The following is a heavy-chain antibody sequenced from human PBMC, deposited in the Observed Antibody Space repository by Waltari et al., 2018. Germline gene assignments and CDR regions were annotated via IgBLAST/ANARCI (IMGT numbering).Heavy chain of an antibody. J-gene: IGHJ4*02. CDR2: IHSGGTT. CDR3: ARVQGWPTIPDY. Sequence: EVQLVESGGGLIQPGGSLRLSCAATGFTVSSDYISWVRQAPGKGLEWISVIHSGGTTYYSDSVKGRFTISRDNSKNTLYLQMNSLRAEDTAVYYCARVQGWPTIPDYWGQGTLVTVSS. D-gene: IGHD2-15*01. CDR1: GFTVSSDY. V-gene: IGHV3-53*01.